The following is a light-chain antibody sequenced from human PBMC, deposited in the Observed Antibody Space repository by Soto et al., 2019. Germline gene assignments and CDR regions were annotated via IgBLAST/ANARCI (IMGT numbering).Light chain of an antibody. CDR1: QTIIRY. CDR3: QQSYSTLFT. Sequence: DIQMTQSPSSLSASVGERVTITCRASQTIIRYLNWYQQKPGRAPNLLIYAASSLQSGVPSRFSGSVSGTEFTLTISSLQPEDFATYYCQQSYSTLFTFCPGTKVEIK. J-gene: IGKJ3*01. V-gene: IGKV1-39*01. CDR2: AAS.